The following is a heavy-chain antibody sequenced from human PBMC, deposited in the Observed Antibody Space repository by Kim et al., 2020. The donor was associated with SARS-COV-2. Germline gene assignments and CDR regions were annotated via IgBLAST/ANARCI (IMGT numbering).Heavy chain of an antibody. Sequence: LKSRVTISVDTSKNQFSLKLSSVTAADTAVYYCARDSWDSSGYYQDAFDIWGQGTMVTVSS. CDR3: ARDSWDSSGYYQDAFDI. D-gene: IGHD3-22*01. V-gene: IGHV4-30-2*05. J-gene: IGHJ3*02.